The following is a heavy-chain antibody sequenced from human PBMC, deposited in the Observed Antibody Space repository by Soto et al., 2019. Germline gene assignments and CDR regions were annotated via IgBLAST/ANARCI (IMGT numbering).Heavy chain of an antibody. CDR2: IYYSGST. D-gene: IGHD3-22*01. CDR1: GGSISSYY. Sequence: SETLSLTCTVSGGSISSYYWSWIRQPPGKGLEWIGYIYYSGSTNYNPSLKSRVTISVDTSKNQFSLKLSSVTAADTAVYYCARHYYDSSGYYYYFDYWGQGTLVTVSS. V-gene: IGHV4-59*08. CDR3: ARHYYDSSGYYYYFDY. J-gene: IGHJ4*02.